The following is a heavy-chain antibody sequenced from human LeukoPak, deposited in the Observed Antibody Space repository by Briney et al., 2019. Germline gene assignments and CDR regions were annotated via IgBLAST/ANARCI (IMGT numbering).Heavy chain of an antibody. CDR3: AKARRDCSSATCYPLSYYYGMDV. CDR1: RFTFSSYA. V-gene: IGHV3-23*01. Sequence: GGSLRLSCAASRFTFSSYAMSWVRQAPGKGLEWVSAVSGSAVSTYYADSVKGRFTISRDNSQNTLYLQVNSLRVEDTAVYYCAKARRDCSSATCYPLSYYYGMDVWGQGTTVTVSS. D-gene: IGHD2-2*01. J-gene: IGHJ6*02. CDR2: VSGSAVST.